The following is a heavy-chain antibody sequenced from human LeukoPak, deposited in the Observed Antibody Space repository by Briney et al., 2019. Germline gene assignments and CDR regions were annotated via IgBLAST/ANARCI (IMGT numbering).Heavy chain of an antibody. Sequence: GGSLRLSCAASGFTFSSYEMNWVRQAPGKGLGWVSYISSSGSTIYYADSVKGRFTISRDNAKNSLYLQMNSLRAEDTAVYHCAELGITMIGGVWGKGTTVTISS. D-gene: IGHD3-10*02. CDR1: GFTFSSYE. J-gene: IGHJ6*04. V-gene: IGHV3-48*03. CDR3: AELGITMIGGV. CDR2: ISSSGSTI.